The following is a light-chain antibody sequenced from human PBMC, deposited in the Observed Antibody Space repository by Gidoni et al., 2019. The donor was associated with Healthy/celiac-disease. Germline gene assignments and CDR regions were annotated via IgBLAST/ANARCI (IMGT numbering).Light chain of an antibody. V-gene: IGKV1-39*01. CDR2: SAS. J-gene: IGKJ1*01. CDR1: QSISTY. CDR3: QQSYSR. Sequence: DIQMTQSPSSLSASVGDRVTITCRASQSISTYLNWYQQKPGKAPNLLIYSASTLQSGVPSRFSGSGSGTDFTLTISSLQPEDFATYYCQQSYSRFGQGTKVEIK.